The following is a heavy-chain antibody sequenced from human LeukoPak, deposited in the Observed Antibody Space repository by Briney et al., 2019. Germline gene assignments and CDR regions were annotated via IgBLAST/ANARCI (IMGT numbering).Heavy chain of an antibody. J-gene: IGHJ5*02. D-gene: IGHD2-15*01. Sequence: PGRSLRLSCAASGFTFSSYAMHWVRQAPGKGLEWVAVISYDGSNKYYADSVKGRFTISRDNSKNTLYLQMNSLRAEDTAVYYCAKDSIGYCSGGSCYRRFDPWGQGTLVTVSS. V-gene: IGHV3-30*04. CDR2: ISYDGSNK. CDR1: GFTFSSYA. CDR3: AKDSIGYCSGGSCYRRFDP.